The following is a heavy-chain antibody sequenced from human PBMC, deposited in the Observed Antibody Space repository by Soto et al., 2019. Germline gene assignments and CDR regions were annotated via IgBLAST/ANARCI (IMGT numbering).Heavy chain of an antibody. CDR1: GGPLSSYY. Sequence: PSGTLSLTCPVSGGPLSSYYWGLVRQPPGEGLGWGGYIYYSGSTNYNPSLKSRVTISVDTSKNQFSLKLSSVTAADTAVYYCARAPILRFLEWLTEDYYYYMDVWGKGTTVTVSS. D-gene: IGHD3-3*01. V-gene: IGHV4-59*01. CDR2: IYYSGST. CDR3: ARAPILRFLEWLTEDYYYYMDV. J-gene: IGHJ6*03.